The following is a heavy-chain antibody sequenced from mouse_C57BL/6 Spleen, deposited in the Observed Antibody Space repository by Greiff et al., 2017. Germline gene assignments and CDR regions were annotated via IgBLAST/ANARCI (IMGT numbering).Heavy chain of an antibody. J-gene: IGHJ2*01. V-gene: IGHV5-4*03. CDR1: GFTFSSYA. CDR2: ISDGGSYT. D-gene: IGHD3-2*02. CDR3: ARAAQATKGLFDY. Sequence: DVMLVESGGGLVKPGGSLKLSCAASGFTFSSYAMSWVRQTPEKRLEWVATISDGGSYTYYPDNVKGRFTISRDNAKNNLYLQMSHLKSEDTAMYYCARAAQATKGLFDYWGQGTTLTVSS.